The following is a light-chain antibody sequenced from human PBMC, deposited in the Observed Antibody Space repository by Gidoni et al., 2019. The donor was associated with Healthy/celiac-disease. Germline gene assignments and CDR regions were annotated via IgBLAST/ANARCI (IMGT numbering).Light chain of an antibody. CDR1: QSVSSY. V-gene: IGKV3-11*01. CDR2: DAS. Sequence: EILLTHSPATLSLSPGERDPLSCRASQSVSSYLARYQQKPGQAPRLLIYDASNRATGIPARFSGSGSGTDFTLTISRLEPEDCAVYYCQQRSNWPYTFGQGTKLEIK. CDR3: QQRSNWPYT. J-gene: IGKJ2*01.